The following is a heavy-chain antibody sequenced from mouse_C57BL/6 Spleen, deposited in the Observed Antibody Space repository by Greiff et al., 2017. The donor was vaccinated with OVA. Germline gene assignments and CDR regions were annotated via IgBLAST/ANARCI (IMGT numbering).Heavy chain of an antibody. V-gene: IGHV1-55*01. Sequence: VKLQQPGAELVKPGASVKMSCKASGYTFTSYWITWVKQRPGQGLEWIGDIYPGSGSTNYNEKFKSKATLTVDTSSSTAYMQLSSLTSEDSAVYYCARDYGSSYCFDYWGQGTTLTVSS. D-gene: IGHD1-1*01. CDR2: IYPGSGST. J-gene: IGHJ2*01. CDR3: ARDYGSSYCFDY. CDR1: GYTFTSYW.